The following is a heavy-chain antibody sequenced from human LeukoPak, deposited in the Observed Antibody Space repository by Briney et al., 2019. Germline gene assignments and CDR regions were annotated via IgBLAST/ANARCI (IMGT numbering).Heavy chain of an antibody. J-gene: IGHJ1*01. D-gene: IGHD2-21*02. CDR3: ARGHYDCGGDCYTAEYFQH. Sequence: NPGGSLSLSCAASGFTFMDYSMYWVRQAPGKGLEWVSSISGSSTYILYADSLKGRFTISRDNAKNSLYLQMNSLRAEDTAVYYCARGHYDCGGDCYTAEYFQHWGQGTLVTVSS. CDR2: ISGSSTYI. CDR1: GFTFMDYS. V-gene: IGHV3-21*01.